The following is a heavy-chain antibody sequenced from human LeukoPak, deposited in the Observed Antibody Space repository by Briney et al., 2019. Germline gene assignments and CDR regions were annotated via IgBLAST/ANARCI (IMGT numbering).Heavy chain of an antibody. J-gene: IGHJ4*02. CDR1: GFTFSSYA. CDR2: ISGSGGST. CDR3: AKGRDGYSSGWFPPFDY. Sequence: GGSLRLSCAASGFTFSSYAMSWVRQAPGKGLEWVSAISGSGGSTYYADSVKGRFTISRDNSKNTLYLQMNSLRAEDTAVYYCAKGRDGYSSGWFPPFDYWGQGTLVTVSS. D-gene: IGHD6-19*01. V-gene: IGHV3-23*01.